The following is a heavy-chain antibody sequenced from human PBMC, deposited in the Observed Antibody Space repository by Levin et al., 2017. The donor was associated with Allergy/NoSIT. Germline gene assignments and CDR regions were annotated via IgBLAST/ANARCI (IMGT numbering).Heavy chain of an antibody. D-gene: IGHD5-18*01. V-gene: IGHV4-34*01. CDR2: INHSGST. J-gene: IGHJ6*02. CDR1: GGSFSGYY. CDR3: ARGGTGYSYGYGYYYGMDV. Sequence: SETLSLTCAVYGGSFSGYYWSWIRQPPGKGLEWIGEINHSGSTNYNPSLKSRVTISVDTSKNQFSLKLSSVTAADTAVYYCARGGTGYSYGYGYYYGMDVWGQGTTVTVSS.